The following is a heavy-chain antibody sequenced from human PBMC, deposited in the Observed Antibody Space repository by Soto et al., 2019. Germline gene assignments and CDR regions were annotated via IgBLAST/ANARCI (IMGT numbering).Heavy chain of an antibody. CDR1: GGSISSYS. CDR2: IDYSGRT. D-gene: IGHD7-27*01. Sequence: PLETLSLTCTVSGGSISSYSWTWIRQPPGEGLEWIGYIDYSGRTNYSPSLQSRVTISVDTSKNQFSLRLSPVTAADTAMYYCARVGKNSDYYYYYMDVWGKGTTVTVSS. V-gene: IGHV4-59*01. CDR3: ARVGKNSDYYYYYMDV. J-gene: IGHJ6*03.